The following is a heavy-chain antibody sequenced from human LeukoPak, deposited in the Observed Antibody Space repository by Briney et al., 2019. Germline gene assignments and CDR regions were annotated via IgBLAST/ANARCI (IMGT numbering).Heavy chain of an antibody. CDR3: TIDGVRYSRGWYCFY. V-gene: IGHV3-48*03. J-gene: IGHJ4*02. D-gene: IGHD6-19*01. Sequence: GGSLTLSSSAYAFTSNYYQMKWHRQAPGKGLEWVSYISSSGSIIYYADSVKGRFTISRDNAKNSLDLQMNSLRAEDTAVYYFTIDGVRYSRGWYCFYWGQGTLVTVSS. CDR1: AFTSNYYQ. CDR2: ISSSGSII.